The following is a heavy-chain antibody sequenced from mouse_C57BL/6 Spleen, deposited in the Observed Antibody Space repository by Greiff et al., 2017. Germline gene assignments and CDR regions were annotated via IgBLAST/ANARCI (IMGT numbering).Heavy chain of an antibody. CDR2: INPNNGGT. CDR1: GYTFTDYY. J-gene: IGHJ4*01. Sequence: VQLKQSGPELVKPGASVKISCKASGYTFTDYYMNWVKQSHGKSLEWIGDINPNNGGTSYNQKFKGKATLTVDKSSSTAYMELRSLTSEDSAVYYCASYGYDYAMDYWGQGTSVTVSS. D-gene: IGHD2-2*01. CDR3: ASYGYDYAMDY. V-gene: IGHV1-26*01.